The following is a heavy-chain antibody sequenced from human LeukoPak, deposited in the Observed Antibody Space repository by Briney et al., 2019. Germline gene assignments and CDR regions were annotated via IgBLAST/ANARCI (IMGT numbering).Heavy chain of an antibody. CDR1: GGSVSSGSYY. V-gene: IGHV4-61*01. CDR3: AREDSGGWFDP. D-gene: IGHD2-15*01. CDR2: IYYSGNP. Sequence: PSETLSLTCTVSGGSVSSGSYYWSWTRQPPGEGLEWIGYIYYSGNPNYNPSLKSRVTISVDTSKDQFSLKVTSVTAADTAVYYCAREDSGGWFDPWGQGTLVTVSS. J-gene: IGHJ5*02.